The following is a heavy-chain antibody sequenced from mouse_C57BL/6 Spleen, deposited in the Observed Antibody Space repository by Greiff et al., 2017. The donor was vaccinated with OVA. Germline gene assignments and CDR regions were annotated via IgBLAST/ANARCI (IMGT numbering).Heavy chain of an antibody. D-gene: IGHD1-1*01. J-gene: IGHJ2*01. CDR3: AREEITTVVAPFDY. V-gene: IGHV3-6*01. CDR2: ISYDGSN. Sequence: EVQLQESGPGLVKPSQSLSLTCSVTGYSITSGYFWNWIRQFPGNKLEWMGYISYDGSNNYNPSLKNRISITRDTSKNQFFLKLNSVTTEDTATYDGAREEITTVVAPFDYWGQGTTLTVSS. CDR1: GYSITSGYF.